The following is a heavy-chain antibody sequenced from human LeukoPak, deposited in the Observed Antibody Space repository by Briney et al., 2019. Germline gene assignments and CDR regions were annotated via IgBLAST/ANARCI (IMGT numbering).Heavy chain of an antibody. CDR2: SNWNGVKT. CDR1: GFAFEYFG. J-gene: IGHJ3*02. D-gene: IGHD3-10*01. CDR3: ARDSGIWFGTRDAFDI. Sequence: GSLRLSCAASGFAFEYFGMTWVRPVPGKGLEWVSGSNWNGVKTHYADSVKGRFTISRDNAKNTLYLGMNSLRVDDTALYHCARDSGIWFGTRDAFDIWGQGTMVTVS. V-gene: IGHV3-20*01.